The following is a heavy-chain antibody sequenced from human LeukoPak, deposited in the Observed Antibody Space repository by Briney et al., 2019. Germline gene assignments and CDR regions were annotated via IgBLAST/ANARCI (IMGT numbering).Heavy chain of an antibody. D-gene: IGHD3-3*01. Sequence: ASVKVSCKASGYTFTSYGISWVRQAPGQGLEWMGWINPNSGGTNYAQKFQGRVTMTRDTSISTAYMELSRLRSDDTAVYYCARDHDHLPDYWGQGTLVTVSS. CDR2: INPNSGGT. J-gene: IGHJ4*02. V-gene: IGHV1-2*02. CDR3: ARDHDHLPDY. CDR1: GYTFTSYG.